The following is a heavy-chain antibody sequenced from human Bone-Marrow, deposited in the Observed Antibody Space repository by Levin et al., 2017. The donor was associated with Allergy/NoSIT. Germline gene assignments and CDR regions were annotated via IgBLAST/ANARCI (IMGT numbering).Heavy chain of an antibody. CDR1: GFSLSTNGMR. V-gene: IGHV2-70*04. CDR3: ARGARKWNYFDY. Sequence: GSGPTLVKPTQTLTLTCTFSGFSLSTNGMRVSWIRQPPGKALEWLARIDWDNDQFYSSSLRTRLTISKVTSKNQVVLTMTNMDPVDTATYYCARGARKWNYFDYWGQGILVTVSS. CDR2: IDWDNDQ. D-gene: IGHD1-26*01. J-gene: IGHJ4*02.